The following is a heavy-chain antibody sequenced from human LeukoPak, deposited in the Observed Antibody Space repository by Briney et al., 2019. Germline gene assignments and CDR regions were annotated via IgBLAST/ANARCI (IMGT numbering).Heavy chain of an antibody. D-gene: IGHD3-10*01. J-gene: IGHJ5*02. CDR2: ISAYNGNT. CDR3: ARDLLVRGVIIGRNWFDP. V-gene: IGHV1-18*01. Sequence: ASVKVSCKASGYTFTSYGISWVRQAPGQGLEWMGWISAYNGNTNYAQKLQGRVTMTTDTSTGTAYMELRSLRSDDTAVYYCARDLLVRGVIIGRNWFDPWGQGTLVTVSS. CDR1: GYTFTSYG.